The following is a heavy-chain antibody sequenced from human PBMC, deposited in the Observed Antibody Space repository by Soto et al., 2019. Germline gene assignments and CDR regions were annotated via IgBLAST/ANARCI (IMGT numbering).Heavy chain of an antibody. J-gene: IGHJ5*02. CDR1: GGSISNYY. Sequence: SETLSLTCTVSGGSISNYYWTWIRQPPGKGLEWIGYIYYSGSTNYNPSLKSRVTISVDTSKNQFSLKLSSVTAADTAVYYCEKRTRQGLALNLDLWGQGTLVTVSS. CDR2: IYYSGST. CDR3: EKRTRQGLALNLDL. D-gene: IGHD2-8*01. V-gene: IGHV4-59*01.